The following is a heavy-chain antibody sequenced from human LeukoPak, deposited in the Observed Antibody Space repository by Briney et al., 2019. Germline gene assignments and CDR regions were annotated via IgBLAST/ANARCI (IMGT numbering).Heavy chain of an antibody. D-gene: IGHD1-26*01. V-gene: IGHV1-18*01. CDR1: GYTFTSDG. CDR2: ITVYNGGT. J-gene: IGHJ4*02. CDR3: VRDPRTVGNTLPDF. Sequence: ASVKVSCKASGYTFTSDGFSWVRQAPGQGLEWLGWITVYNGGTDYAQKLQGRVTMTADKFTKTAYMELRSLRDEDTAVYYCVRDPRTVGNTLPDFWGQGTLVIVSS.